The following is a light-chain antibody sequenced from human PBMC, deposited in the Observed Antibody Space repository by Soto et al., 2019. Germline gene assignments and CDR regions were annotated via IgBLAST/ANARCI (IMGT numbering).Light chain of an antibody. Sequence: QSALTQPASVSGSPGQSITISCTGTSSDVGSYNLVSWYQQHPGXXXXXXISEXNXXPXGXXXXXXGXXXXXXXXXXXXGLQAEDEADYYCCSFATCGTWVFGGGTKLTVL. V-gene: IGLV2-23*01. CDR1: SSDVGSYNL. CDR3: CSFATCGTWV. CDR2: EXN. J-gene: IGLJ3*02.